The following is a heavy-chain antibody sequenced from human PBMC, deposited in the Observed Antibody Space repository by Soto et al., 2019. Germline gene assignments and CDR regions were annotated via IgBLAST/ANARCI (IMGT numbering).Heavy chain of an antibody. D-gene: IGHD6-19*01. CDR2: IIPIFGTA. CDR3: ARDKAVAGTTFDY. CDR1: EGTFSSYA. J-gene: IGHJ4*02. V-gene: IGHV1-69*13. Sequence: ASVKVSCKASEGTFSSYAISWVRQAPGQGLEWMGGIIPIFGTANYAQKFQGRVTITADESTSTAYMELSSLRSEDTAVYYCARDKAVAGTTFDYWGQGTLVTVSS.